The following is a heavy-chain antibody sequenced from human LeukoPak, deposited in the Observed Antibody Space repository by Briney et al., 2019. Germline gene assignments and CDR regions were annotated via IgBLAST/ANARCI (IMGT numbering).Heavy chain of an antibody. CDR1: GFNFSSYW. J-gene: IGHJ6*03. D-gene: IGHD4-23*01. V-gene: IGHV3-74*01. CDR3: ARDRKDYGGNHKGYYYMDV. Sequence: GGSLRLSCAASGFNFSSYWMHWVRQAPGKGLVWISRINYDGTTTSYADSVKGRFTISRDNAKNTLYLQMNSLRAEDTAVYYCARDRKDYGGNHKGYYYMDVWGKGTTVTVPS. CDR2: INYDGTTT.